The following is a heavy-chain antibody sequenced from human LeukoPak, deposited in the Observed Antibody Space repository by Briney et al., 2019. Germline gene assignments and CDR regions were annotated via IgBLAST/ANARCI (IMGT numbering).Heavy chain of an antibody. CDR2: IRSKAYGGTT. V-gene: IGHV3-49*04. Sequence: GGSLRLSCTASGFTFGDYAMSWVRQAPGKGLEWVGIIRSKAYGGTTEYAASVKGRFTISRDDSKSIAYLQMNSLKTEDTAVYYCTREEGPYCGGDCYSPWFDPWGQGTLVTVSS. J-gene: IGHJ5*02. CDR3: TREEGPYCGGDCYSPWFDP. CDR1: GFTFGDYA. D-gene: IGHD2-21*02.